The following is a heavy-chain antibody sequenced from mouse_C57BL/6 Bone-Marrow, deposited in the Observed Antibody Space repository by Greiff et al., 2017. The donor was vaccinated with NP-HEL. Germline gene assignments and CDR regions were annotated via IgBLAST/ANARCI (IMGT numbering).Heavy chain of an antibody. CDR2: IDPENGDT. CDR1: GFNIKDDY. CDR3: TTHYGLDY. V-gene: IGHV14-4*01. Sequence: EVKLMESGAELVRPGASVKLSCTAPGFNIKDDYMHWVKQRPEQGLEWIGWIDPENGDTEYASKFQGKATITADTSSNTAYLQLSSLTSEDTAVYYCTTHYGLDYWGQGTTLTVSS. D-gene: IGHD1-1*01. J-gene: IGHJ2*01.